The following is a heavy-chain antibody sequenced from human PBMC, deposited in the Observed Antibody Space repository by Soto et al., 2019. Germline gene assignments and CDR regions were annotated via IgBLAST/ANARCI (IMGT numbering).Heavy chain of an antibody. CDR1: GYTFTKYG. Sequence: QVQLVQSGVEVKNPGASVTVSCKASGYTFTKYGISWVRQAPGQGLEWMGWISSYNGNTNYAQNLQGRVTMTTDASTSTAYMELRSLRSDDTAVYYCARVGDRSSPSCNYYYYYGMDVWGQGTTVTVSS. D-gene: IGHD2-2*01. J-gene: IGHJ6*02. CDR2: ISSYNGNT. V-gene: IGHV1-18*01. CDR3: ARVGDRSSPSCNYYYYYGMDV.